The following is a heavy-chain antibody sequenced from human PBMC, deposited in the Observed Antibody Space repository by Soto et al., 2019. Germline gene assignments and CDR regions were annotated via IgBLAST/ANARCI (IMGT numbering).Heavy chain of an antibody. CDR2: ISYDGSNK. D-gene: IGHD4-17*01. J-gene: IGHJ6*02. CDR3: AKDRNPTVTLGHYYYYGMDV. V-gene: IGHV3-30*18. Sequence: HPGGSLRLSCAASGFTFSSYGMHWVRQAPGKGLEWVAVISYDGSNKYYADSVKGRFTISRDNSKNTLYLQMNSLRAEDTAVYYCAKDRNPTVTLGHYYYYGMDVWGQGTTVTVSS. CDR1: GFTFSSYG.